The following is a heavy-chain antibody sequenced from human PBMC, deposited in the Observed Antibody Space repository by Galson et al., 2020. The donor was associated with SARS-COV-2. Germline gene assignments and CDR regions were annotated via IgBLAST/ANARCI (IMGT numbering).Heavy chain of an antibody. CDR2: IYYSGST. CDR3: ARASTIFGVVIDAFDI. D-gene: IGHD3-3*01. J-gene: IGHJ3*02. V-gene: IGHV4-31*03. CDR1: GDSISSGGYY. Sequence: TLSLTCTVSGDSISSGGYYWSWIRQHPGKGLEWIGYIYYSGSTYYNPSLKSRVTISVDTSKNQFSLKLSSVTAADTAVYYCARASTIFGVVIDAFDIWGQGTMVTVSS.